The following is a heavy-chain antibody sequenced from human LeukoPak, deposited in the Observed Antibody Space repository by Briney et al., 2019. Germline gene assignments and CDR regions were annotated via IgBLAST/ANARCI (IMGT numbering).Heavy chain of an antibody. Sequence: SETLSLTWAVYGGSFSGYYWSWIRQPPGKGLEWIGEINHSGSTNYNPSLKSRVTISVDTSKNQFSLKLSSVTAADTAVYYCARGYYGWAFDIWGQGTMVTVSS. D-gene: IGHD3-10*01. V-gene: IGHV4-34*01. CDR3: ARGYYGWAFDI. CDR2: INHSGST. CDR1: GGSFSGYY. J-gene: IGHJ3*02.